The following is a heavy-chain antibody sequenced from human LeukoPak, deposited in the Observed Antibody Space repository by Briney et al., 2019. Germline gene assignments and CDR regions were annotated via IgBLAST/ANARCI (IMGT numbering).Heavy chain of an antibody. CDR1: GVSISSYY. D-gene: IGHD3-22*01. CDR3: ARFYDSPISAFDI. J-gene: IGHJ3*02. Sequence: PSETLSLTCSVSGVSISSYYWSWIRQPPGKGLEWIGYIYYTGISDYTPSLKRRVTISLDTSKNQISLRLTSMTAADTAVYYSARFYDSPISAFDIGGQGTVATVSS. CDR2: IYYTGIS. V-gene: IGHV4-59*01.